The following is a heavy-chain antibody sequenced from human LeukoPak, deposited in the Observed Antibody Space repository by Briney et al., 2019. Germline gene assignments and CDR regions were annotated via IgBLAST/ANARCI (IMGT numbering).Heavy chain of an antibody. CDR1: GFTFSNYA. CDR3: AKGSSSSCYSPSDY. D-gene: IGHD2-2*02. Sequence: GGSLRLSCAASGFTFSNYAMSWVRQAPGKGLEWASSLCADDGDTYYADSVKGRFTISRDNARNTLYLQMISLSAEDTALYYCAKGSSSSCYSPSDYWGQGALATVSS. CDR2: LCADDGDT. V-gene: IGHV3-23*01. J-gene: IGHJ4*02.